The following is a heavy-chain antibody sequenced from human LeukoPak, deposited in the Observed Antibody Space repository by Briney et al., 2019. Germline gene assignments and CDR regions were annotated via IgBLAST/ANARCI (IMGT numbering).Heavy chain of an antibody. Sequence: GRSLRLSCAVSGFTFSSYGIHWVRQAPGKGLEWVSAISGSGGSTYYADSVKGRFTISRDNSKNTLYLQMNSLRAEDTAVYYCAKYADQLLYYYYYMDVWGKGTTVTVSS. CDR3: AKYADQLLYYYYYMDV. CDR2: ISGSGGST. J-gene: IGHJ6*03. D-gene: IGHD2-2*01. V-gene: IGHV3-23*01. CDR1: GFTFSSYG.